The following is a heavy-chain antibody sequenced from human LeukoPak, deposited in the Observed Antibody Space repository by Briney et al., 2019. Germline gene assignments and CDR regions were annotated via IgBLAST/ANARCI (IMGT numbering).Heavy chain of an antibody. CDR2: ISASNGYM. Sequence: PWASVKVSCKASGDTFTKYQFSWVRQAPGQGLEWLGWISASNGYMNYAEKVQDRITVTIDTSTSTVYMELTSLTSDDTGVYYCARSLYGGAFDLWGQGTLDTVSS. J-gene: IGHJ4*02. V-gene: IGHV1-18*01. CDR1: GDTFTKYQ. D-gene: IGHD1-26*01. CDR3: ARSLYGGAFDL.